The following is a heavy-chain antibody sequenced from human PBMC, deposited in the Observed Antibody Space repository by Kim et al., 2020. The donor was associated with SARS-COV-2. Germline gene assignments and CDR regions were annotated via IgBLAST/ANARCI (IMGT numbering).Heavy chain of an antibody. Sequence: GESLKISCKGSGYSFTSYWIGWVRQMPGKGLEWMGIIYPGDSYTRYSPSFQGQVTISADKSISTAYLQWSSLKASDTAMYYCARLLGSGSHRKPLYGMDVWGQGTTVTVSS. J-gene: IGHJ6*02. D-gene: IGHD3-10*01. V-gene: IGHV5-51*01. CDR2: IYPGDSYT. CDR1: GYSFTSYW. CDR3: ARLLGSGSHRKPLYGMDV.